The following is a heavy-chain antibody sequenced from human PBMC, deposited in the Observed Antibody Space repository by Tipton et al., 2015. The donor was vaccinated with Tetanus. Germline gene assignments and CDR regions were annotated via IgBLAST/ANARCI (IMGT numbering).Heavy chain of an antibody. D-gene: IGHD5-18*01. CDR1: GYTFTSYG. CDR2: ISAYNGNT. V-gene: IGHV1-18*01. J-gene: IGHJ6*02. Sequence: QSGAEVKKPGASVKVSCKASGYTFTSYGISWARQAPGQGLEWMGWISAYNGNTNYAQKLQGRVTMTTDTSTSTAYMEMRSLRSDDTAVYYCARGASYGPDYYYGMDVWGQGTTVTVSS. CDR3: ARGASYGPDYYYGMDV.